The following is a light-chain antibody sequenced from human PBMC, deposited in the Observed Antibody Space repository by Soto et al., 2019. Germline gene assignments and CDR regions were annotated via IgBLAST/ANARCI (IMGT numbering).Light chain of an antibody. CDR2: GAS. V-gene: IGKV3-20*01. CDR1: QSVSTSS. J-gene: IGKJ1*01. CDR3: QQYGSSPRT. Sequence: EIVLTQSPGTLSLSPGARATLSCRASQSVSTSSLAWYQQKGGQAPRLLIHGASSRATGIPDRFSGSGSGTDFTLTISRPEPEDFAVYYCQQYGSSPRTFGQGTKVEVK.